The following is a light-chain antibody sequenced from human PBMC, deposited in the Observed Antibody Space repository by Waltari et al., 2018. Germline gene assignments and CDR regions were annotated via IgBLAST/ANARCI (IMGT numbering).Light chain of an antibody. J-gene: IGKJ2*01. CDR3: QQYNNWPPYT. CDR2: GAY. V-gene: IGKV3-15*01. CDR1: QSVSSN. Sequence: EIVMTQSPATLSVSPGDTASLSCRASQSVSSNLAWYQQKPGQASRLLIYGAYTRATGIPARFIGSGSGTKFTLTISNLQSEDFAVYYCQQYNNWPPYTFGQGTKLEIK.